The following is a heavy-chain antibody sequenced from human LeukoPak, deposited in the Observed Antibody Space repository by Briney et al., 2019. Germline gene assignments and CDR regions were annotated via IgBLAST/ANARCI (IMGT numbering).Heavy chain of an antibody. CDR3: AKDASQYYYYGMDV. J-gene: IGHJ6*02. V-gene: IGHV3-23*01. CDR1: GFTFSSYA. Sequence: PGGSLRLSCAASGFTFSSYAMSWVRQAPGKGLEWVSAISGSGCSTYYGVCVKGRFTIYRDNSKNTLYLQMNSLRAEDTAVYYCAKDASQYYYYGMDVWGQGTTVSVSS. CDR2: ISGSGCST.